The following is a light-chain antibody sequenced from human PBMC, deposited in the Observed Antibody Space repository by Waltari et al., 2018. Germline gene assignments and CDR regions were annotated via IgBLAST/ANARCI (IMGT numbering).Light chain of an antibody. CDR1: SSDVGAYNY. Sequence: QSALTQPASVSGSPGQSTTISCTGTSSDVGAYNYVSWYLQHPGNVPKLIIYDVTNRPSGVSGRFSGSKSGNTASLTISGLQGEDEADYFCTSYTSADTYIFGTGTTVTVL. J-gene: IGLJ1*01. CDR2: DVT. CDR3: TSYTSADTYI. V-gene: IGLV2-14*03.